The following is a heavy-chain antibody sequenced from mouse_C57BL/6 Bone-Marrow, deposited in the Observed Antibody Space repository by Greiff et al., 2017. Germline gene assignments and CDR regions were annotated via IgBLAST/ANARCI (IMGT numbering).Heavy chain of an antibody. CDR2: ISDGGSYT. CDR3: AREDDYEGGDYFDY. V-gene: IGHV5-4*01. J-gene: IGHJ2*01. Sequence: EVKVEESGGGLVKPGGSLKLSCAASGFTFSSYAMSWVRQTPEKRLEWVATISDGGSYTYYPDNVKGRFTISRDNAKNNLYLQMSHLKSEDTAMYYCAREDDYEGGDYFDYWGQGTTLTVSS. CDR1: GFTFSSYA. D-gene: IGHD2-4*01.